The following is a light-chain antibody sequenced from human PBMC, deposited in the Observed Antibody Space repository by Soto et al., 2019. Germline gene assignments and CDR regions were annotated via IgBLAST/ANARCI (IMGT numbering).Light chain of an antibody. Sequence: QSVLTQPRSVSGSPGQSVTISCTGTSSNIGGYNYVSWYQQHPGRAPKLIIFDVTKRPSGVPARFSGSKSGNTASLSISGLQADDEANYYCCSYAGTYSWIFGGGTQLTVL. CDR1: SSNIGGYNY. J-gene: IGLJ2*01. CDR2: DVT. CDR3: CSYAGTYSWI. V-gene: IGLV2-11*01.